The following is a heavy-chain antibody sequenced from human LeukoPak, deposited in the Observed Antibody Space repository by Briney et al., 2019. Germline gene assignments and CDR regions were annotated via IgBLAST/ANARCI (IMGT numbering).Heavy chain of an antibody. CDR2: TYYRSKWYN. CDR1: GDSVSSNSAA. V-gene: IGHV6-1*01. D-gene: IGHD5-18*01. J-gene: IGHJ3*02. Sequence: SQTLSLTCAISGDSVSSNSAAWNWIRQSPSRGLEWLGRTYYRSKWYNDYAVSVKSRITINPDTSKNQFSLQLNSVTPEDTAVYYCARDSGYSYALELINDAFDIWGQGTMVTVSS. CDR3: ARDSGYSYALELINDAFDI.